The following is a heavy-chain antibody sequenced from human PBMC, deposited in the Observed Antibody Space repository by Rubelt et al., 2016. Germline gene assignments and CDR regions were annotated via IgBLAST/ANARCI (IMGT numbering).Heavy chain of an antibody. Sequence: EVQLVQSGAEVKKPGESLKISCKGSGYSFTSYWIGWVRPMPGKGLEWMGIIYPGYSDTRYSPSFQGKVTISADKSISTAYLQWSSLKASDTAMYYCASLSSSSHDAFDIWGQGTMVTVSS. V-gene: IGHV5-51*01. CDR3: ASLSSSSHDAFDI. D-gene: IGHD6-6*01. CDR1: GYSFTSYW. CDR2: IYPGYSDT. J-gene: IGHJ3*02.